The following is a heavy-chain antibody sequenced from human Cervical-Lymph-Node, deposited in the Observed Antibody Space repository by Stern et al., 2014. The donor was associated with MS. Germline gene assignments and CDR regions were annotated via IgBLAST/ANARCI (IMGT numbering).Heavy chain of an antibody. Sequence: EVQLVESWGGLVQPGGSLRLSCTASGFTFSPFSMNWVRQAPGKGLEWVAYISGNGTTTYYSDSVKGRFTISRDNANNSLYLQMNGLRDEDTAVYYCATPTPARYWGQGTLVTVSS. V-gene: IGHV3-48*02. CDR2: ISGNGTTT. CDR1: GFTFSPFS. D-gene: IGHD2-15*01. CDR3: ATPTPARY. J-gene: IGHJ4*02.